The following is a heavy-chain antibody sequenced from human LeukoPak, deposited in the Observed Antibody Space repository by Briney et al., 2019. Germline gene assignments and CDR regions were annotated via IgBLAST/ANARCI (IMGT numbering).Heavy chain of an antibody. CDR3: ARDRHYDFWSGYYTGDAFDI. D-gene: IGHD3-3*01. Sequence: ASVKVSCKASGYTFTGYGISWVRQAPGQGLEWMGWISAYNGNTNYAQKLQGRVTMTTDTSTSTAYMELRSLRSDDTAVYYCARDRHYDFWSGYYTGDAFDIWGQGTMVTVSS. V-gene: IGHV1-18*01. CDR1: GYTFTGYG. CDR2: ISAYNGNT. J-gene: IGHJ3*02.